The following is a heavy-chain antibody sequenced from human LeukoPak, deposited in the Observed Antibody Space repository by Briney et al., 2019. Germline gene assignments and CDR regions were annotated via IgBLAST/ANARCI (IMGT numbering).Heavy chain of an antibody. V-gene: IGHV3-7*01. CDR1: GFTFSSYW. D-gene: IGHD3-3*01. J-gene: IGHJ4*02. CDR3: ASLIRNFWSGYFDY. Sequence: QPGGSLRLSCAASGFTFSSYWMSWVRQAPGKGLEWVANIKQDGSEKYYVDSVKGRFTISRDNAKNSLYLQMNSLRAEETAVYYCASLIRNFWSGYFDYWGQGTLVTVSS. CDR2: IKQDGSEK.